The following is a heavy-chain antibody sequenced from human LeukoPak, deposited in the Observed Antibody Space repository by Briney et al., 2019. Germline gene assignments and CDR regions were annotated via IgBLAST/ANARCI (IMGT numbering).Heavy chain of an antibody. J-gene: IGHJ4*02. CDR1: GFTFSSYG. CDR3: ARDGVSYDFWSGYSPEYYFDY. D-gene: IGHD3-3*01. CDR2: IWYDGSNK. V-gene: IGHV3-33*01. Sequence: GGSLRLSCAASGFTFSSYGMHWVRQAPGKGLEWVAVIWYDGSNKYYADSVKGRFTISRDNSKNTLYLQMNSLRAEDTAAYYCARDGVSYDFWSGYSPEYYFDYWGQGTLVTVSS.